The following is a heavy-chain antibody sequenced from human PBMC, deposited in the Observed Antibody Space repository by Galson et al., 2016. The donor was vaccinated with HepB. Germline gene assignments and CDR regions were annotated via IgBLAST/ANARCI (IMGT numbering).Heavy chain of an antibody. CDR1: GDTFTTYW. D-gene: IGHD4-17*01. V-gene: IGHV5-51*01. J-gene: IGHJ3*01. CDR2: LNPSDSDI. Sequence: QSGAEVKKPGETLKISCQGSGDTFTTYWIGWVRHMPGKGLEWMGILNPSDSDIRYNPSYEGQVTISADKSISTAHLQWTSLKASDTAIYYCARRAYYGAFDACDVWGQGTVVTVS. CDR3: ARRAYYGAFDACDV.